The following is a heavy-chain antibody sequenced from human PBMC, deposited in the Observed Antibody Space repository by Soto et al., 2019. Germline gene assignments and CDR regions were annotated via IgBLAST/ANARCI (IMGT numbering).Heavy chain of an antibody. J-gene: IGHJ6*02. Sequence: GASVKVSCKAAGYTFTNYYIHWVRQAPGQGLEWMGWMNPNSGNTGYAQKFQGRVTMTRNTSISTAYMELSSLRSEDTAVYYCAREKTSYGVDVWGQGTTVTGSS. CDR1: GYTFTNYY. CDR3: AREKTSYGVDV. CDR2: MNPNSGNT. V-gene: IGHV1-8*02.